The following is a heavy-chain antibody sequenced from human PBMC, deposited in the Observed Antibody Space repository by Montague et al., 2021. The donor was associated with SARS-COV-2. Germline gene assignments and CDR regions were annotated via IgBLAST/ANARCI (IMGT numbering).Heavy chain of an antibody. D-gene: IGHD3-22*01. CDR3: ASPTYYYDSSGSDAFDI. CDR1: GGSISSSSYY. Sequence: SETRSLTCTVSGGSISSSSYYWGWIRQPPGKGLEWIGSIYYSGSTYYNPSLKSRVTISVDTSKNQLSLKLSSVTAADTAVYYCASPTYYYDSSGSDAFDIWGQGTMVTVSS. J-gene: IGHJ3*02. CDR2: IYYSGST. V-gene: IGHV4-39*01.